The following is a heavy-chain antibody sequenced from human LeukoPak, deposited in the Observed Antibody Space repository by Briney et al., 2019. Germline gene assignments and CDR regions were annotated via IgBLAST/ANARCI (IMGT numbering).Heavy chain of an antibody. J-gene: IGHJ6*03. CDR3: ARDKGNYDFVRRKNYYYMDV. CDR2: ISPGGGPT. CDR1: GFPFSIYG. Sequence: PGGSLRLSCAGSGFPFSIYGMNWVRQAPGKGLEWVSGISPGGGPTYYADSVKGRFTISRDDSKNTLYLQMNSLRAEDTAVYYCARDKGNYDFVRRKNYYYMDVWGKGTTVTITS. V-gene: IGHV3-23*01. D-gene: IGHD3/OR15-3a*01.